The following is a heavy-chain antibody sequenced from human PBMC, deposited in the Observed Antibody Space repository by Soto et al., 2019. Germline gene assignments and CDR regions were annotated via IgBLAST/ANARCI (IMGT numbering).Heavy chain of an antibody. CDR3: ARHITIPGSGLLVDAVDI. CDR2: ISAYNGNT. Sequence: QVKLVQSGAEVKKPGASVKVSCKASGYTFTSYGISWVRQAPGQGLEWMGWISAYNGNTNYAQKLQGRVTMTTDTSTSTAYMELRSLRSDDTAVYYCARHITIPGSGLLVDAVDIWGQGTMVTVSS. V-gene: IGHV1-18*01. D-gene: IGHD3-3*01. CDR1: GYTFTSYG. J-gene: IGHJ3*02.